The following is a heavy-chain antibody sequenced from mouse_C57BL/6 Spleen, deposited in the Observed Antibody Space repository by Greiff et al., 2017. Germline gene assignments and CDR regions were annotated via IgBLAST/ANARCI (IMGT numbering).Heavy chain of an antibody. CDR2: IYPGSGNT. Sequence: QVQLQQSGAELVRPGASVKLSCKASGYTFTDYYINWVKQRPGQGLEWIARIYPGSGNTYYNEKFKGKATLTAEKSSSTAYMQLSSLTSEDSAVYFCARDYDYGERYFDDWGTGTTVTVSS. J-gene: IGHJ1*03. CDR3: ARDYDYGERYFDD. CDR1: GYTFTDYY. D-gene: IGHD2-4*01. V-gene: IGHV1-76*01.